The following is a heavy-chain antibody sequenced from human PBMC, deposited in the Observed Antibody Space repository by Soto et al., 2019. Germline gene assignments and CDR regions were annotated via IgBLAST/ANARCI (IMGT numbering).Heavy chain of an antibody. Sequence: SVKVSCKASGGTFSSYAISWVRQAPGQGLEWMGGIIPIFGTANYAQKFQGRVTITADESTSTAYMELSSLRSEDTAVYYCARDLGSGSYPRYYFDYWGQGTLVTVSS. J-gene: IGHJ4*02. D-gene: IGHD3-10*02. V-gene: IGHV1-69*13. CDR3: ARDLGSGSYPRYYFDY. CDR1: GGTFSSYA. CDR2: IIPIFGTA.